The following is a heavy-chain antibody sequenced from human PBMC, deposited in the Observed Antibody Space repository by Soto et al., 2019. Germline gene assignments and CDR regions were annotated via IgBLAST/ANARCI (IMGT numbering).Heavy chain of an antibody. D-gene: IGHD2-15*01. CDR1: GYTFTSYG. V-gene: IGHV1-18*01. CDR2: ISAYNGNT. J-gene: IGHJ5*02. CDR3: ARVIGVVVAAIRWFDP. Sequence: QVQLVQSGAEVKKPGASVKVSCKASGYTFTSYGISWVRQTPGQGLEWMGWISAYNGNTNYAQRLQGRVTITTDTSTSTAYMELRSLRSDDTAVYYCARVIGVVVAAIRWFDPWGQGTMVTVSS.